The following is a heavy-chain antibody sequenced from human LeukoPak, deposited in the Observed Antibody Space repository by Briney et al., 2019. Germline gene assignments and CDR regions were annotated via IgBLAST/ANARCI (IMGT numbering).Heavy chain of an antibody. CDR2: INPNSVDT. V-gene: IGHV1-2*02. CDR3: ARVRFEAYYDILTGFAFDI. J-gene: IGHJ3*02. D-gene: IGHD3-9*01. CDR1: GYTFTGYY. Sequence: ASVKVSCKTSGYTFTGYYIHWVRQAPGQGLEWMGWINPNSVDTNYAQKFQGRVSMTGHKSISTAYMELSRLRSDDTAVYYCARVRFEAYYDILTGFAFDIWGQGTMVTVSS.